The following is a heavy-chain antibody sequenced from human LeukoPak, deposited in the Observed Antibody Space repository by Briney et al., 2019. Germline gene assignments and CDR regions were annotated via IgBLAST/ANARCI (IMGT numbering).Heavy chain of an antibody. CDR3: ARGRGSLNPYYDILTGYSEDAFDI. J-gene: IGHJ3*02. Sequence: SETLSLTCTVSGGSISSYYWSWIRQPPGKGMEWIGYIYYSGSTNYNPSLKSRVTISVDTSKNQFSLKLSSVTAADTAVYYCARGRGSLNPYYDILTGYSEDAFDIWGQGTMVTVSS. D-gene: IGHD3-9*01. CDR1: GGSISSYY. CDR2: IYYSGST. V-gene: IGHV4-59*01.